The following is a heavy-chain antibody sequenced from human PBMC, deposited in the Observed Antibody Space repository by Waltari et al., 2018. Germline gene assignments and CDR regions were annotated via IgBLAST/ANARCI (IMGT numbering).Heavy chain of an antibody. J-gene: IGHJ4*02. CDR1: GFTFRDHY. D-gene: IGHD6-13*01. V-gene: IGHV3-11*01. Sequence: QVQLVESGGGLVKPGGSLRLSCAVSGFTFRDHYMSWIRQAPGKGLEWFAYISNIHGIEYYADSVKGRFTISRDNAQKSLYLQMNSLRVEDTAVYYYARFFGTVDYWGQGTLVTVSS. CDR2: ISNIHGIE. CDR3: ARFFGTVDY.